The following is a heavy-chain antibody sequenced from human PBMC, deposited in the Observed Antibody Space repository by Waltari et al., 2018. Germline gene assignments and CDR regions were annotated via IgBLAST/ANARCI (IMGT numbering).Heavy chain of an antibody. V-gene: IGHV3-30*04. D-gene: IGHD3-22*01. CDR1: ALPFSSSA. J-gene: IGHJ6*02. CDR3: ARDYCDRTNCHGMDV. CDR2: ISYNARNI. Sequence: QVKLVESGEGVVQPGRSLSLSCEASALPFSSSAMHCSRQAPGKGLEWVAVISYNARNIYYVDSVEGRFTISGDKSKKTLYLQMNSLRAEDTAVYYCARDYCDRTNCHGMDVWGQGTTVTVSS.